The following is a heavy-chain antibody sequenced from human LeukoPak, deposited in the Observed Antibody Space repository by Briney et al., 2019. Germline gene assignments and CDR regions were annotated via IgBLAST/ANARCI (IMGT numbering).Heavy chain of an antibody. D-gene: IGHD5-12*01. V-gene: IGHV4-39*07. CDR3: ARVGGGTWLRLGEYYFDY. CDR1: GGSISSSSYY. CDR2: IYYSGST. Sequence: SETLSLTCTVSGGSISSSSYYWGWIRQPPGKGLEWIGSIYYSGSTYYNPSLKSRVTISVDTSKNQFSLKLSSVTAADTAVYYCARVGGGTWLRLGEYYFDYWGQGTLVTVSS. J-gene: IGHJ4*02.